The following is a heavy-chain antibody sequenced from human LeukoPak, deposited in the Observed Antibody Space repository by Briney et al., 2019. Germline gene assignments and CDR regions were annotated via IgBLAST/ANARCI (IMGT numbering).Heavy chain of an antibody. J-gene: IGHJ6*02. CDR1: GYTFTSYD. V-gene: IGHV1-8*01. Sequence: ASVKVSCKASGYTFTSYDINWVRQATGQGLEWMGRMNPNSGNTGYAQKFQGRVTMTRNTSISTAYMELSSLRSEDTAVYYCARGYGGNSAVSYYGMDVWGQGTTVTVSS. CDR2: MNPNSGNT. D-gene: IGHD4-23*01. CDR3: ARGYGGNSAVSYYGMDV.